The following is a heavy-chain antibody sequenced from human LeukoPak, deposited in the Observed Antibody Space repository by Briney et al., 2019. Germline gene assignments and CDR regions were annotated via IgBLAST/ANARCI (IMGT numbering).Heavy chain of an antibody. CDR1: RFTFSSYS. J-gene: IGHJ4*02. V-gene: IGHV3-48*01. CDR2: ITRSSSAK. CDR3: TRDQEGSDY. Sequence: SGGSLRLSCVASRFTFSSYSMNWVRQAPGKGLEWVSYITRSSSAKFYADSVKGRFTISRDNAENLLYLQMNSLRAEDTAVYYCTRDQEGSDYWGQGTLVTVSS.